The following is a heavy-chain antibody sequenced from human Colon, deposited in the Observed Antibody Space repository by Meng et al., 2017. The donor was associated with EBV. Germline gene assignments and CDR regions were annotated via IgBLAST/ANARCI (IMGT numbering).Heavy chain of an antibody. Sequence: GQLQPWGAGILKASETLSPTCAFYGWSFSVHYWTRIRQPPGKGLELNGEINHSGSTNYNPFLKSRVTISTDTSKNQFSLKVKSVTAADTAVYFCARLYPPDQWLLTSDTSEYWGQGTLVTVSS. J-gene: IGHJ4*02. CDR2: INHSGST. CDR1: GWSFSVHY. D-gene: IGHD6-19*01. V-gene: IGHV4-34*01. CDR3: ARLYPPDQWLLTSDTSEY.